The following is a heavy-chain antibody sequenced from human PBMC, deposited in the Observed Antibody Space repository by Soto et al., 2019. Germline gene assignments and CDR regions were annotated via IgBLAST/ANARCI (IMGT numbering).Heavy chain of an antibody. Sequence: GGSLRLSCAASGFTFSSYSMNWVRQAPGKGLEWVSSISSSSSYIYYADSVKGRFTISRDNAKNSLYLQMNSLRAEDTAVYYCARGIFGVVGNDAFDIWGQGTMVTVSS. CDR2: ISSSSSYI. V-gene: IGHV3-21*01. CDR3: ARGIFGVVGNDAFDI. D-gene: IGHD3-3*01. CDR1: GFTFSSYS. J-gene: IGHJ3*02.